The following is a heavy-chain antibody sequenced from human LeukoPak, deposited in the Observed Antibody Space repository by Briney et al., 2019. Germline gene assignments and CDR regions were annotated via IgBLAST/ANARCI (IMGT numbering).Heavy chain of an antibody. V-gene: IGHV3-21*04. CDR1: GFTFNTYS. CDR3: AKDRRPIYIYQFDY. J-gene: IGHJ4*02. CDR2: IDSSGGYM. D-gene: IGHD2-2*01. Sequence: GGSLRLSSEASGFTFNTYSMNWARQAPGKGLEWVSSIDSSGGYMFYADSVKGRFTISRDNAKNSLYLQMNSLRAEDTALYYCAKDRRPIYIYQFDYWGQGTLVTVSS.